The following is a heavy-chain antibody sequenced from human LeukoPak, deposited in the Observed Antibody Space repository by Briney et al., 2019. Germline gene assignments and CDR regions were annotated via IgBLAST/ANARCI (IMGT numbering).Heavy chain of an antibody. CDR2: ISSSSSYI. CDR1: GFTLSSYS. D-gene: IGHD5-12*01. V-gene: IGHV3-21*01. Sequence: GGCLRLSCAASGFTLSSYSMNWVRQAPGKGLEWVSSISSSSSYIYYADSVKGRFTISRDNAKNSLYLQMYSLRAEDTAVYYCARDEPSGYDYFDYWGQGTLVTVSS. CDR3: ARDEPSGYDYFDY. J-gene: IGHJ4*02.